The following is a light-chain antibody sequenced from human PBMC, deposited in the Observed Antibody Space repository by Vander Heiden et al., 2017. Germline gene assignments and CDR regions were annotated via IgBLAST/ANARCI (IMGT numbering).Light chain of an antibody. V-gene: IGLV3-21*02. Sequence: SYELTQPPSVSVAPGQTARVPCGGNNIGVKSVHWYQQKPGQAPVLVVCDGCDRPSGIPERFSGSRSGHTATLTISRVEAGDEADYYCLIWDCSSDHQVFGTGTQVTVL. CDR3: LIWDCSSDHQV. CDR1: NIGVKS. CDR2: DGC. J-gene: IGLJ1*01.